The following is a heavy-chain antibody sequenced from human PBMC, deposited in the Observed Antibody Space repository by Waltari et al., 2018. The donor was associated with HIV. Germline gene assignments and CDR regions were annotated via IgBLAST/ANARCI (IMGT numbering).Heavy chain of an antibody. CDR1: GYSFTSYW. V-gene: IGHV5-51*01. J-gene: IGHJ4*02. Sequence: EVQLVQPGAEVKKPGESLKISCKGSGYSFTSYWIGWVRPIPGKGLEWMGIIYPGDSDTRYSPSFQGQVTISADKSISTAYLQWSSLKASDTAMDYCARQESIVGGTGWHPFDYWGQGTLVTVSS. CDR2: IYPGDSDT. CDR3: ARQESIVGGTGWHPFDY. D-gene: IGHD1-26*01.